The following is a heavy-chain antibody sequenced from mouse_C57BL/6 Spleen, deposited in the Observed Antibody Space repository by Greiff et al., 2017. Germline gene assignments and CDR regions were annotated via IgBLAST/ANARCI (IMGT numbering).Heavy chain of an antibody. CDR3: ARGGSRDYFDY. J-gene: IGHJ2*01. Sequence: QVQLQQSGAELVRPGASVKLSCKASGYTFTDYYINWVKQRPGQGLEWIARIYPGSGNTYYNEKFKGKATLTAEKSSSTAYMQLSSLTSEDSAVYFCARGGSRDYFDYWGQGTTLTVSS. CDR1: GYTFTDYY. D-gene: IGHD1-1*01. CDR2: IYPGSGNT. V-gene: IGHV1-76*01.